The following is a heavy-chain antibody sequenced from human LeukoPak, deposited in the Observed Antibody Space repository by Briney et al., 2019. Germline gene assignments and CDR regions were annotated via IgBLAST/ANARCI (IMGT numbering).Heavy chain of an antibody. D-gene: IGHD2-21*02. V-gene: IGHV3-23*01. CDR2: IAGGGGST. CDR3: AKKNIDSGDLCFDP. CDR1: GLTFSSHW. Sequence: PGGSLRLSCAASGLTFSSHWMHWVRQAPGKGLEWVSLIAGGGGSTYYAESVTGRFTVSRDNSKNTLYLQMNSVRAEDTAIYYCAKKNIDSGDLCFDPWGQGTLVTVSS. J-gene: IGHJ5*02.